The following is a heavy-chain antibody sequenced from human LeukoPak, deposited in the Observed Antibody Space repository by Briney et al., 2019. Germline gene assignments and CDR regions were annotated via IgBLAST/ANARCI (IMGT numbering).Heavy chain of an antibody. CDR2: IKQDGSEK. J-gene: IGHJ4*02. CDR3: ATSYDMGWLIGY. D-gene: IGHD3/OR15-3a*01. CDR1: GFTFGDTW. V-gene: IGHV3-7*03. Sequence: GGSLRLSCAASGFTFGDTWMNWVRQVPGQGLERVANIKQDGSEKFYVASVKGRFTISRDNGKSSLYLQMNSLRAEDTALYYCATSYDMGWLIGYWGQGTLVTVSS.